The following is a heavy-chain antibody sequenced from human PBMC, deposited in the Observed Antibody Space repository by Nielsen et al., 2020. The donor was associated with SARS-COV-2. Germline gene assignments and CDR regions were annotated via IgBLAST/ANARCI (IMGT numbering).Heavy chain of an antibody. J-gene: IGHJ2*01. D-gene: IGHD3-22*01. CDR2: IYTSGST. V-gene: IGHV4-4*07. CDR3: ARGAHSSPWYFDH. Sequence: ESLKISCTVSGGSISSYYWSWIRQPAGKGLEWIGRIYTSGSTNYNPSLKSRVTMSVDTSKNQFSLKLSSVTAADTAVYYCARGAHSSPWYFDHWCRGTLVTVSS. CDR1: GGSISSYY.